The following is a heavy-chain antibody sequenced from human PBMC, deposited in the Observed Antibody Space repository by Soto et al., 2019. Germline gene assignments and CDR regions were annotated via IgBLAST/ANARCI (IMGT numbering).Heavy chain of an antibody. CDR3: ARHPTRIQLWKVDPQYYFDF. CDR1: GGSISSYY. V-gene: IGHV4-59*01. CDR2: IYYSGST. D-gene: IGHD5-18*01. J-gene: IGHJ4*02. Sequence: PSETLSLTCTVSGGSISSYYWSWIRQPPGKGLEWIGYIYYSGSTNHNPSLKSRATISVDTSKNQFSLKLSSVTAADTAVYYCARHPTRIQLWKVDPQYYFDFWGQGTLVTVSS.